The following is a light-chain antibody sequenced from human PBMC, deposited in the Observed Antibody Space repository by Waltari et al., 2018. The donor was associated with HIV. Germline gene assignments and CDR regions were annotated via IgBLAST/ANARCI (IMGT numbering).Light chain of an antibody. CDR2: EVN. CDR3: TSYTSSSTWV. CDR1: SSDVGAYTY. V-gene: IGLV2-14*01. J-gene: IGLJ3*02. Sequence: QSALTQPASVSGSPGQSITISCTGTSSDVGAYTYVSWYQQHPDKAPKLIVYEVNNRPSGISNRFSGSKSGNTASLTISGLQADDEADYYCTSYTSSSTWVFGGGTKVTVL.